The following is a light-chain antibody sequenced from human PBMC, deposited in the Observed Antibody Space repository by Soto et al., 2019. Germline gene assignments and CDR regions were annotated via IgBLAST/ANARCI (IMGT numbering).Light chain of an antibody. CDR2: AAS. CDR3: LQDYNYPWT. Sequence: AIQMTQSPSSLSACVGDTVTITCRASQGIRNDLGWYQQKPGKAPELLIYAASSLQSGVPSRFSGSGSGTDFTLTISSLQPEDFATYYCLQDYNYPWTFGQGTKVEVK. J-gene: IGKJ1*01. CDR1: QGIRND. V-gene: IGKV1-6*01.